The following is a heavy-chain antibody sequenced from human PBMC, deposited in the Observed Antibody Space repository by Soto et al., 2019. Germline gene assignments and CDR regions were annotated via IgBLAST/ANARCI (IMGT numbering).Heavy chain of an antibody. Sequence: QVQLVQSGAEVKKPGSSVKVSCKASGGTFSSYAISWVRQAPGQGLEWMGGIIPIFGTANYAQKFQGRVTMTADESTRTADMELSILRSEDTAVYYCARLELMERITADHDAFDIWGQGTMVTVSS. CDR3: ARLELMERITADHDAFDI. V-gene: IGHV1-69*12. J-gene: IGHJ3*02. CDR1: GGTFSSYA. CDR2: IIPIFGTA. D-gene: IGHD3-3*01.